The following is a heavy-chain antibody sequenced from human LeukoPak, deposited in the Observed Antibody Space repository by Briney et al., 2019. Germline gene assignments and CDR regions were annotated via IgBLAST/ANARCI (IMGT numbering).Heavy chain of an antibody. CDR2: IYYSGST. CDR3: ARGVTMIVAVPDAFDI. V-gene: IGHV4-59*01. Sequence: PSETLSLTCTVSGGPISSYYWSWIRQPPGKGLEWIGYIYYSGSTNYNPSLKSRVTISVDTSKNQFSLKLSSVTAADTAVYYCARGVTMIVAVPDAFDIWGQGTMVTVSS. J-gene: IGHJ3*02. D-gene: IGHD3-22*01. CDR1: GGPISSYY.